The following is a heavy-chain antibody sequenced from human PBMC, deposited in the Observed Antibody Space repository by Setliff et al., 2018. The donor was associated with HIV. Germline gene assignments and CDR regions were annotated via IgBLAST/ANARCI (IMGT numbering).Heavy chain of an antibody. J-gene: IGHJ6*02. V-gene: IGHV4-38-2*02. Sequence: SETLSLTCTVSGYSISSGYYWGWIRQPPGKGLEWIGSIYHSGSTYYNPSLKSRVTISVDTSKNQFSLKLNSVTAADTAVYYCARIPQLLDYAMDVWGQGTTVTVSS. CDR2: IYHSGST. CDR3: ARIPQLLDYAMDV. D-gene: IGHD2-2*01. CDR1: GYSISSGYY.